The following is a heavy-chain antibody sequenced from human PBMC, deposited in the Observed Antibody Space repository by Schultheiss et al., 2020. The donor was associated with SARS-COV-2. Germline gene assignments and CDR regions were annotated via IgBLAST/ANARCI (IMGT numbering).Heavy chain of an antibody. CDR2: IYHSGST. Sequence: SETLSLTCTVSGGSISSGGYSWSWIRQPPGKGLEWIGYIYHSGSTNYNPSLKSRVTISVDTSKNQFSLKLSSVTAADTAVYYCARDVYYYDSSGYSLFDYWGQGTLVTVSS. V-gene: IGHV4-30-2*01. CDR3: ARDVYYYDSSGYSLFDY. CDR1: GGSISSGGYS. J-gene: IGHJ4*02. D-gene: IGHD3-22*01.